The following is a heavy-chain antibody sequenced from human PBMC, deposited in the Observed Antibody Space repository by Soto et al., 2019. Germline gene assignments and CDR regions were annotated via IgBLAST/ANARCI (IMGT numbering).Heavy chain of an antibody. V-gene: IGHV1-46*03. CDR3: ARSYCSSTSCYKAWFDP. D-gene: IGHD2-2*02. CDR2: INPSGGST. CDR1: GYTFTSYY. Sequence: GASVKVSCKASGYTFTSYYMHWVRQAPGQGLEWMGIINPSGGSTSYAQKFQGRVTMARDASTSTVYMELSSLRSEDTAVYYCARSYCSSTSCYKAWFDPWGQGTLVTVSS. J-gene: IGHJ5*02.